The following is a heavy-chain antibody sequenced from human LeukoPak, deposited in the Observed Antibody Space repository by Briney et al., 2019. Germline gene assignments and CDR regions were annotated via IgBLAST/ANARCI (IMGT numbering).Heavy chain of an antibody. D-gene: IGHD3-22*01. CDR1: GFTVSSNY. V-gene: IGHV3-53*01. CDR2: IYSGGST. CDR3: ARGDYDSSGYGGAY. Sequence: PGGSLRLSCAASGFTVSSNYMSWVRQAPGKGLEWVSVIYSGGSTYYADSVKGRFTISRDNSKNTLYLQMNSLRAEDTAVYYCARGDYDSSGYGGAYWGQGTLVTVSS. J-gene: IGHJ4*02.